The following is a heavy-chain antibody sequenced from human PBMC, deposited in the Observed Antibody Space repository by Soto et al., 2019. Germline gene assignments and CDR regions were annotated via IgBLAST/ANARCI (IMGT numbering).Heavy chain of an antibody. CDR2: IYYGGST. CDR1: GGSISSSSYY. D-gene: IGHD3-10*01. V-gene: IGHV4-39*01. CDR3: ARHNSGTAEGMDV. Sequence: SETLSLTCTVSGGSISSSSYYWGWIRQPPGKGLEWIGSIYYGGSTYYNPSLKSRVTISVDTSKNQFSLKVSSVTAADTAVYYCARHNSGTAEGMDVWGQGPTVTVYS. J-gene: IGHJ6*02.